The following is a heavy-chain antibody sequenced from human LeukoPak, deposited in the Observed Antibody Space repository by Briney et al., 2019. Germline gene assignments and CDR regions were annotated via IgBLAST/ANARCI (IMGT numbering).Heavy chain of an antibody. CDR1: GGSIRSYY. V-gene: IGHV4-59*01. CDR3: ARGCVSSGSYYTVDY. CDR2: IYYSAST. Sequence: SETLSLTCTVSGGSIRSYYWSWIRQHPGKGLEWIGYIYYSASTNYNPSLKSRVTISVDTSKNQFSLKLSSATATDTAVYYCARGCVSSGSYYTVDYWGQGTLVTVSS. J-gene: IGHJ4*02. D-gene: IGHD1-26*01.